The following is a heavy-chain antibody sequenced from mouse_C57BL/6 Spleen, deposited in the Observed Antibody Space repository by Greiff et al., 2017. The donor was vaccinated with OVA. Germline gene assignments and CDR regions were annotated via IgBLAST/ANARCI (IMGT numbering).Heavy chain of an antibody. CDR1: GFNIKDDY. CDR2: IDPENGDT. D-gene: IGHD2-5*01. CDR3: TIPYSNYDY. J-gene: IGHJ2*01. Sequence: EVQLQESGAELVRPGASVKLSCTASGFNIKDDYMHWVKQRPEQGLEWIGWIDPENGDTEYASKFQGKATITADTSSNTAYLQLSSLTSEDTAVYYCTIPYSNYDYWGQGTTLTVSS. V-gene: IGHV14-4*01.